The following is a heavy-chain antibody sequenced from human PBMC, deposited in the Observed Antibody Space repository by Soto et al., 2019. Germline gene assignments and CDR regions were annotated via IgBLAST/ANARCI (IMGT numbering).Heavy chain of an antibody. Sequence: SETLSLTCAVYGGSFSGYYWSWIRQPPGKGLEWIGEINHSGSTNYNPSLKSRVTISVDTSKNQFSLKLSSVTAADTAVYYCARGFWYDYIWGSYSGWFDPWGQGTLVTVSS. CDR2: INHSGST. CDR3: ARGFWYDYIWGSYSGWFDP. D-gene: IGHD3-16*01. V-gene: IGHV4-34*01. J-gene: IGHJ5*02. CDR1: GGSFSGYY.